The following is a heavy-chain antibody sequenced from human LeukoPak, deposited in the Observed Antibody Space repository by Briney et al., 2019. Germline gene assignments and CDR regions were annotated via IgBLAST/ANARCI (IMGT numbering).Heavy chain of an antibody. J-gene: IGHJ6*04. V-gene: IGHV1-69*13. D-gene: IGHD2-15*01. CDR3: ARLSTLGYCSGGSCDNYYYYYGMDV. Sequence: SVKVSCKASGGTFSSYAISWVRQAPGQGLEWMGGIIPIFGTANYAQEFQGRVTITADESTSTAYMELSSLSSEDTAVYYCARLSTLGYCSGGSCDNYYYYYGMDVWGKGTTVTVSS. CDR2: IIPIFGTA. CDR1: GGTFSSYA.